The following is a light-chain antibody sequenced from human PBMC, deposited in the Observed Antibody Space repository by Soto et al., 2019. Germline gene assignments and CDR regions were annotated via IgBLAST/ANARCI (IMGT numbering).Light chain of an antibody. Sequence: MPQSPATLSLSPGETATLSCRASQSVAGNLAWYQQKAGKAPNLLIYKASRLESGVPSRFSGSGSETEFTLTISGLQPGDSATYYCQQYNSYSPTFGQGTKVDIK. J-gene: IGKJ1*01. CDR3: QQYNSYSPT. V-gene: IGKV1-5*03. CDR1: QSVAGN. CDR2: KAS.